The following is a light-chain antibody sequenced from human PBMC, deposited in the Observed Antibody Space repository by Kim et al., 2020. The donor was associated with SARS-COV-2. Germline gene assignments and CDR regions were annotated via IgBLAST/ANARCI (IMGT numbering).Light chain of an antibody. CDR1: QSVTSNH. V-gene: IGKV3-20*01. CDR3: QQFHSSPLT. J-gene: IGKJ4*01. CDR2: GAS. Sequence: IVLTQSPGILSLSPGERATLSCRASQSVTSNHLAWYQQKPGLAPRLLIYGASTRATGIPDRFSGGGSGTDFTLTISRLEPEDFAVYYCQQFHSSPLTFGGGTKVDIK.